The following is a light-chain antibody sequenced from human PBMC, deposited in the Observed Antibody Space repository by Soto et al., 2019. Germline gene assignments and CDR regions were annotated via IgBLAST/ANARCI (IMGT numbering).Light chain of an antibody. CDR3: QQYESYPMT. CDR1: QCISSW. J-gene: IGKJ4*01. CDR2: KAS. Sequence: DGPMTQYPSTLSASVGDRVTITCRASQCISSWLAWYQQKPGKAPKLLISKASTLQTGVPRRFSGSGSGTEFTLTISSLQPDDFATYYCQQYESYPMTFGGGTKVEIK. V-gene: IGKV1-5*03.